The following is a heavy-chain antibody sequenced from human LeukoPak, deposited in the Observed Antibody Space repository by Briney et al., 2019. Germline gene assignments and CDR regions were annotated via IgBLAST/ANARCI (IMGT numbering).Heavy chain of an antibody. CDR2: ISYDGSNK. D-gene: IGHD4-11*01. CDR1: GFTFSSYG. Sequence: GGSLRLSCAASGFTFSSYGMHWVRQAPGKGLEWVAVISYDGSNKYYADSVKGRFTISRDNSKNTLYLQMNSLRAEDTAVYYCARDGGGTVAYCYYYMDVWGKGTTVTVSS. V-gene: IGHV3-30*03. CDR3: ARDGGGTVAYCYYYMDV. J-gene: IGHJ6*03.